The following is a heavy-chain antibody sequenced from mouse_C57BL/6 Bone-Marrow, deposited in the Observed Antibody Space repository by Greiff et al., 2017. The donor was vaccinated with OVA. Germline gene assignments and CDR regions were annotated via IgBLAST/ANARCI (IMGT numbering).Heavy chain of an antibody. V-gene: IGHV1-81*01. CDR3: ALTQYFDV. CDR2: IYPRSGNT. J-gene: IGHJ1*03. CDR1: GYTLTSYG. D-gene: IGHD4-1*01. Sequence: QVQLKESGAELARPGASVKLSCKASGYTLTSYGISWVKQRTGQGLEWIGEIYPRSGNTFYNEKFKGQATLTADKSSSTAYMELRSLTSEDSAVYFCALTQYFDVWGTGTTVTVSS.